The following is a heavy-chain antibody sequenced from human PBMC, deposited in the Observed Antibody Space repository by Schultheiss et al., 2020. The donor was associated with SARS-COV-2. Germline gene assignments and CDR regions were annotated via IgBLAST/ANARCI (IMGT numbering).Heavy chain of an antibody. Sequence: SETLSLTCAVYGGSFSGYYWSWIRQPAGKGLEWIGRIYTSGSTNYNPSLKSRVTMSVDTSKNQFSLKLSSVTAADTAVYYCATAWAVAGKGYYFDYWGQGTLVTVSS. J-gene: IGHJ4*02. CDR3: ATAWAVAGKGYYFDY. V-gene: IGHV4-59*10. CDR1: GGSFSGYY. D-gene: IGHD6-19*01. CDR2: IYTSGST.